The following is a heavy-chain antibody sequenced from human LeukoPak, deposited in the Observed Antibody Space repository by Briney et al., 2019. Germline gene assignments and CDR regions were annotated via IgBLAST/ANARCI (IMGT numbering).Heavy chain of an antibody. CDR3: ARILYVWGSYPYYFDC. Sequence: SETLSLTCTVSGYSISSGYYWGWIRQPPGKGLEWIGSIYYSGSTYYNPSLKSRVTISVDTSKNQFSLKLNSVTAADTAVYYCARILYVWGSYPYYFDCWGQGTLVTVSS. CDR1: GYSISSGYY. J-gene: IGHJ4*02. V-gene: IGHV4-38-2*02. D-gene: IGHD3-16*02. CDR2: IYYSGST.